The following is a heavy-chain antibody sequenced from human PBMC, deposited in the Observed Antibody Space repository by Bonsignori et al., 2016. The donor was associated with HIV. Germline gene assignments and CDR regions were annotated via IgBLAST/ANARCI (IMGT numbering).Heavy chain of an antibody. D-gene: IGHD1-1*01. Sequence: EVRLVESGGTLVKPGGSLRLSCEASGFTFRTYDMNWVRQAPGKGLEWVSSIGADTRYKFYADSVRGRFTISRDNSTNSLYLEMNSLRAEDTAVYYCARDPRYNWNDGLDYWGQGTRVTV. J-gene: IGHJ4*02. V-gene: IGHV3-21*01. CDR2: IGADTRYK. CDR3: ARDPRYNWNDGLDY. CDR1: GFTFRTYD.